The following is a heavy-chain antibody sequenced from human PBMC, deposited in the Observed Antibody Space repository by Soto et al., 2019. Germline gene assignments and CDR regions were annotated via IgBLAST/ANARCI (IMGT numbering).Heavy chain of an antibody. J-gene: IGHJ6*03. CDR2: IKQDGSEK. CDR1: GFTFSSYW. Sequence: GGSLRLSCAASGFTFSSYWMSWVRQAPGKGLEWVANIKQDGSEKYYVDSVKGRFTISRDNAKNSLYLQMNSLRAEDTAVYYCARRFLEWSHYRYYYYYYMDVWGKGTTVTVSS. V-gene: IGHV3-7*01. CDR3: ARRFLEWSHYRYYYYYYMDV. D-gene: IGHD3-3*01.